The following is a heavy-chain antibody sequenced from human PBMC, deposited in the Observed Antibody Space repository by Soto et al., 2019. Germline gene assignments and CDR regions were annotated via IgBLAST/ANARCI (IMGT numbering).Heavy chain of an antibody. CDR1: GFTFSNAW. J-gene: IGHJ4*02. CDR3: ARGVAARPALTYYFDY. CDR2: IKSKTDGGTT. D-gene: IGHD6-6*01. V-gene: IGHV3-15*01. Sequence: GGSLRLSCAASGFTFSNAWMSWVRQAPGKGLEWVGRIKSKTDGGTTDYAAPVKGRFTISRDDSKNTLYLQMNSLRAEDTAVYYCARGVAARPALTYYFDYWGQGTPVTVSS.